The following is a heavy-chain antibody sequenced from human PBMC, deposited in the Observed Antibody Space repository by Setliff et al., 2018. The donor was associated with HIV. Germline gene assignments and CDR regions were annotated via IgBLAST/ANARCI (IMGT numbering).Heavy chain of an antibody. CDR3: ARHTIDISLLVVQDPGPFDL. J-gene: IGHJ3*01. Sequence: PGESLKISCTGSGYSFSNHWIGWVRQMPGGGLEWVGIIYPQDSDIRYSPSFKGHVTISADRSRNTAYLQWSALRASDTAMYFCARHTIDISLLVVQDPGPFDLWGRGTMVTVSS. V-gene: IGHV5-51*01. CDR1: GYSFSNHW. CDR2: IYPQDSDI. D-gene: IGHD3-10*01.